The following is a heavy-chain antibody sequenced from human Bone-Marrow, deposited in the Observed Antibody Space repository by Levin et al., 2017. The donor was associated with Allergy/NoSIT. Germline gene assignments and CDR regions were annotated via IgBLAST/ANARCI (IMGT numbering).Heavy chain of an antibody. CDR3: ATMGGYCSGVNCFEIDY. Sequence: GESLKISCKASGYTFTSYYMHWVRQAPGQGLEWMGIINPSDGSTTYAQSFQGRVTMTRDTSTSTVYMELSSLRSEDTAVYFCATMGGYCSGVNCFEIDYWGQGALVTVSS. CDR1: GYTFTSYY. CDR2: INPSDGST. J-gene: IGHJ4*02. V-gene: IGHV1-46*01. D-gene: IGHD2-15*01.